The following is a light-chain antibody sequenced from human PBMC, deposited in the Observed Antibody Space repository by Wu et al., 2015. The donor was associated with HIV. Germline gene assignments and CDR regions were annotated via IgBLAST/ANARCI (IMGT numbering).Light chain of an antibody. J-gene: IGKJ1*01. Sequence: EIVSTQSPGTLSLSPGERATPSCRASQSVSRYLAWYQQKPGQAPRLLIYGASSRATGIPDRFSGSGSGTDFTLTISRLEPEDLAVYYCQQYESSLWTFGQGTKVEIK. V-gene: IGKV3-20*01. CDR1: QSVSRY. CDR2: GAS. CDR3: QQYESSLWT.